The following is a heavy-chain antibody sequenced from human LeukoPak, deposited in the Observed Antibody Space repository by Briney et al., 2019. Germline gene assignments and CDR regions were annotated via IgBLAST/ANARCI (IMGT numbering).Heavy chain of an antibody. CDR2: IRPNSGDT. V-gene: IGHV1-2*02. D-gene: IGHD4-17*01. J-gene: IGHJ4*02. CDR3: ARNYGHNSKYFDF. CDR1: GYTYTDYF. Sequence: ASVKVSCKGSGYTYTDYFILWVRQAPGQGLEWMGWIRPNSGDTHYAQTFQGRVTMTRDTSVSTAHMELSSLRSDDTAIYYCARNYGHNSKYFDFWGQGTLVTVSS.